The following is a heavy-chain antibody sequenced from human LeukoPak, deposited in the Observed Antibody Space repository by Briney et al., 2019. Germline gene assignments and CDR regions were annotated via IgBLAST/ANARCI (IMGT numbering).Heavy chain of an antibody. Sequence: SVKVSCKASGGTFSSYAISWVRQAPGQGLEWMGRIIPIFGAANYAQRFQGRVSITTDESTSTAYMELSSLRSEDTAVYYCARGFYYDSSGSNYGGFDTWGQGTMVTVSS. D-gene: IGHD3-22*01. V-gene: IGHV1-69*05. CDR3: ARGFYYDSSGSNYGGFDT. J-gene: IGHJ3*02. CDR1: GGTFSSYA. CDR2: IIPIFGAA.